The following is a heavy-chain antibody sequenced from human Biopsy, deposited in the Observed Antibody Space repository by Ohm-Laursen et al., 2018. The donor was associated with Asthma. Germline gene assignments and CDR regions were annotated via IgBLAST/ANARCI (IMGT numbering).Heavy chain of an antibody. V-gene: IGHV1-69*01. CDR1: GGTFNTYV. CDR3: ARKAGSCISRTCYSLDF. Sequence: VSSVKVSCKSLGGTFNTYVIGWVRQAPGQGLEWMGGINSVFSTTTYPQKFQDRVTITADDSTSTVYMELSSLRSEDTAVYYCARKAGSCISRTCYSLDFWGQGTLVTVSS. J-gene: IGHJ4*02. CDR2: INSVFSTT. D-gene: IGHD2-2*01.